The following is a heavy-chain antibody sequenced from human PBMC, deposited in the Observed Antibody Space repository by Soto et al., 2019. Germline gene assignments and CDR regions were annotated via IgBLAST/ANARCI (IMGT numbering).Heavy chain of an antibody. J-gene: IGHJ3*02. CDR3: SDFWSGYLRETAFDI. Sequence: QVQLQQWGAGLLKPSETLSLTCAVYGGSFSGYYWSWLRQPPGKGLEWIGEINHSGSTNYNPFLKSRVNISVDTSKNQFSLKLSSVTAADTAVYYGSDFWSGYLRETAFDIWGQGTMVTVSS. CDR2: INHSGST. D-gene: IGHD3-3*01. V-gene: IGHV4-34*01. CDR1: GGSFSGYY.